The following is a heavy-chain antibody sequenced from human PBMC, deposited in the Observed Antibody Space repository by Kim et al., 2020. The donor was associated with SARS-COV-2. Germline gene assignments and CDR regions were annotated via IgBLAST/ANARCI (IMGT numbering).Heavy chain of an antibody. CDR2: IIPILGIA. V-gene: IGHV1-69*10. CDR1: GGTFSSYA. CDR3: ARDGSQTTVVTHGYNWLDL. Sequence: SVKVSCKASGGTFSSYAISWVRQAPGQGLEWMGGIIPILGIANYAQKFQGRVTITADKSTSTAYMELSSLRSEDTAVYYCARDGSQTTVVTHGYNWLDLWGQGTLVTVSS. D-gene: IGHD2-21*02. J-gene: IGHJ5*02.